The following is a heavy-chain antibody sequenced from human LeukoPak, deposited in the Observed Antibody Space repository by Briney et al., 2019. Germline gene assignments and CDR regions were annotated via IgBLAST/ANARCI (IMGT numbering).Heavy chain of an antibody. CDR3: AKEWGSGYYIQ. Sequence: SETLSLTCTVSGGSISSSSYYWGWIRQPPGKGLEWIGRIYFSGSTNYNPSLKSRVTISVDTSKNQFSLKLSSVTAADTAVYYCAKEWGSGYYIQWGQGTLVTVSS. V-gene: IGHV4-39*07. CDR1: GGSISSSSYY. D-gene: IGHD3-22*01. CDR2: IYFSGST. J-gene: IGHJ4*02.